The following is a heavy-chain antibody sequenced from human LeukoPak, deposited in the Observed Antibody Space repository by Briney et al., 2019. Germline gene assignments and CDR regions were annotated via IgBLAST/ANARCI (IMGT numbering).Heavy chain of an antibody. CDR2: INHSGST. CDR1: GGSFSGYY. Sequence: SETLSLTCAVYGGSFSGYYWSWIRQPPGKGLEWIGEINHSGSTNYNPSLKSRVTISVDTSKNQFSLKLSSVTAADTAVYYCASSITMVRGVKENLFDPWGQGTLVTVSS. CDR3: ASSITMVRGVKENLFDP. V-gene: IGHV4-34*01. D-gene: IGHD3-10*01. J-gene: IGHJ5*02.